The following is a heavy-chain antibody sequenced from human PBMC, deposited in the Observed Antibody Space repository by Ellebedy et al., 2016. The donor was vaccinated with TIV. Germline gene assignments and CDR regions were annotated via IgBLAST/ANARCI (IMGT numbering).Heavy chain of an antibody. CDR3: ARGTGWLFDS. CDR2: INHSGSP. J-gene: IGHJ5*01. CDR1: GGSFNRYY. Sequence: SETLSLTXTVYGGSFNRYYWSWIRQPPGKGLEWIGEINHSGSPNYNPSLKSRVTISVDTSKNQFFLKLTSVTAADTAVYYCARGTGWLFDSWGQGTLVTVSS. V-gene: IGHV4-34*01. D-gene: IGHD5-12*01.